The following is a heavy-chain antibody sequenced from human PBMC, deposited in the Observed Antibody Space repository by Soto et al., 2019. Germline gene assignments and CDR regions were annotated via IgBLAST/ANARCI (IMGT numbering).Heavy chain of an antibody. CDR2: IKSKTDGGTT. D-gene: IGHD2-15*01. CDR3: TTGTGPYFVDCSGPDRDVFDI. CDR1: GFTFSNAW. V-gene: IGHV3-15*01. J-gene: IGHJ3*02. Sequence: GGSLRLSCAASGFTFSNAWMSWVRQAPGKGLEWVGRIKSKTDGGTTDYAAPVKGRFAISGDDSKNTLYLQMNSLKTEDTAVYYCTTGTGPYFVDCSGPDRDVFDICGQRSMVT.